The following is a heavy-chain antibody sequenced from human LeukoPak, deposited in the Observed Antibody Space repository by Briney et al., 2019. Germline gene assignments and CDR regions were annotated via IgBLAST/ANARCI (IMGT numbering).Heavy chain of an antibody. V-gene: IGHV3-21*01. D-gene: IGHD3-10*01. J-gene: IGHJ4*02. CDR1: GFTFSSYS. CDR3: AREGGAKLELLNY. CDR2: ISSSSSYI. Sequence: PGGSLRLSCAASGFTFSSYSMNWVRQAPGKGLEWVSSISSSSSYIYYADSVKGRFTISRDNAKNSLYLQMNSLRAEDTAVYYCAREGGAKLELLNYWGQGTLVTVSS.